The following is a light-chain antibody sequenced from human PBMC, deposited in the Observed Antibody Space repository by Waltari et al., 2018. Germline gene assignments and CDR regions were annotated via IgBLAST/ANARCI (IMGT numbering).Light chain of an antibody. J-gene: IGKJ1*01. CDR3: QQSYTTPRT. Sequence: DIQMTQSPSSLSASVGDRVTITCRASHSIGTYLNWYQHKPGRAPELLIYAASTLQGGVPSRFSGSGSETHFTLAISSLQREDFATYYCQQSYTTPRTFGQGTKVEIK. CDR1: HSIGTY. CDR2: AAS. V-gene: IGKV1-39*01.